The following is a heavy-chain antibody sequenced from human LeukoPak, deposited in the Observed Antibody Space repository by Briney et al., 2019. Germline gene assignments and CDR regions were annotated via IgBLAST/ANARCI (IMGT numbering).Heavy chain of an antibody. V-gene: IGHV4-39*07. CDR3: ARDPGGEYYYDSSGYSISYFQH. Sequence: PSETLSLTCTVSGGSISSSSYYWGWIRQPPGKGLEWIGSIYYSGSTYYNPSLKSRVTISVDTSKNQFSLKLSSVTAADTAVYYCARDPGGEYYYDSSGYSISYFQHWGQGTLVTVSS. CDR2: IYYSGST. CDR1: GGSISSSSYY. D-gene: IGHD3-22*01. J-gene: IGHJ1*01.